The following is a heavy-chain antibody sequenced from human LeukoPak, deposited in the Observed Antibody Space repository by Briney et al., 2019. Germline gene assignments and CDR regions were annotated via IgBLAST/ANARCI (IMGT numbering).Heavy chain of an antibody. CDR3: AKSGIGEFEIPKYHCSSTSCQYPGYYYYYYMDV. J-gene: IGHJ6*03. CDR2: ISGSGGST. V-gene: IGHV3-23*01. D-gene: IGHD2-2*01. CDR1: GFTFSSYA. Sequence: GGSLRLSCAASGFTFSSYAMSWVRQAPGKGLEWVSAISGSGGSTYYADSVKGRFTISRDNSKNTLYLQMNSLRAEDTAVYYCAKSGIGEFEIPKYHCSSTSCQYPGYYYYYYMDVWGKGTTVTVSS.